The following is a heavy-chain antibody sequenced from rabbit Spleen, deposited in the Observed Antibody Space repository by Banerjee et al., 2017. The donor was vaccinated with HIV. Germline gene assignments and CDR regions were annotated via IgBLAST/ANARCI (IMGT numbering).Heavy chain of an antibody. V-gene: IGHV1S45*01. Sequence: QEQLVESGGGLVKPEGSLKLSCTASGFSFSNKAVMCWVRQAPGKGLEWIACINAVTGKPVYATWAKGRFTISRTSSTTVTLQMTSLTAADTATYFCARDTSSSFSSYGMDLWGPSTLVTVS. D-gene: IGHD1-1*01. J-gene: IGHJ6*01. CDR1: GFSFSNKAV. CDR2: INAVTGKP. CDR3: ARDTSSSFSSYGMDL.